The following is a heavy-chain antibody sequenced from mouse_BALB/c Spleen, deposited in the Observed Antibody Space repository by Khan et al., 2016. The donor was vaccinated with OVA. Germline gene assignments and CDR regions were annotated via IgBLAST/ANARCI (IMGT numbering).Heavy chain of an antibody. CDR2: ISGDSSTI. J-gene: IGHJ2*01. V-gene: IGHV5-17*02. CDR1: GFTCSSYG. Sequence: EVELVVSGGGLVQPGGSRKLSCAASGFTCSSYGMHWVRQAPEKGLEWVAYISGDSSTIYYADTVKGLFTISRDNPKNTLFLQMTSLMSEDTAMYYCATSYYYGYYFDYWGPGTTLTVSS. CDR3: ATSYYYGYYFDY. D-gene: IGHD1-1*01.